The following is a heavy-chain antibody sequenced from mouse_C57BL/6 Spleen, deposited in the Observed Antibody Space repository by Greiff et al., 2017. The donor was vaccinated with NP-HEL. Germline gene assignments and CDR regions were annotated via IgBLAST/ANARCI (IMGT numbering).Heavy chain of an antibody. V-gene: IGHV3-6*01. D-gene: IGHD2-1*01. CDR2: ISYDGSN. CDR1: GYSITSGYY. Sequence: LQESGPGLVKPSQSLSLTCSVTGYSITSGYYWNWIRQFPGNKLEWMGYISYDGSNNYNPSLKNRISITRDTSKNQFFLKLNSVTTEDTATYYCARGGLPSWFAYWGQGTLVTVSA. CDR3: ARGGLPSWFAY. J-gene: IGHJ3*01.